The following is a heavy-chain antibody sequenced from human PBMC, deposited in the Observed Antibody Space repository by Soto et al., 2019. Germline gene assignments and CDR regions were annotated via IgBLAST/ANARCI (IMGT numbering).Heavy chain of an antibody. CDR2: INPNSGGT. D-gene: IGHD1-26*01. V-gene: IGHV1-2*02. Sequence: ASVDVSCKASGYTFTGYYMHWVRHGPGQRLEWMGWINPNSGGTNYAQKFQGRVTITRDTSISTAYMELSRLRSDDTAVYYCAREKWEQTYYYGMDVWGQGTTVTVSS. CDR1: GYTFTGYY. CDR3: AREKWEQTYYYGMDV. J-gene: IGHJ6*02.